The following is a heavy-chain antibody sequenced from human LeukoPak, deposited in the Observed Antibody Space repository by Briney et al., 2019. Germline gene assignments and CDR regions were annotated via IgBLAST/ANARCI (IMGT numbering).Heavy chain of an antibody. CDR1: GFTFSSYT. V-gene: IGHV3-23*01. J-gene: IGHJ5*02. CDR3: AKAGSISWYDH. D-gene: IGHD6-13*01. Sequence: GGSLRLSCAASGFTFSSYTMAWVRQAPGKGLEWISDIDHTGDRTYYRGSVKGQFTMSRDNSKNTLYLQMNSLRVEDTATYYCAKAGSISWYDHWGQGTLVTVS. CDR2: IDHTGDRT.